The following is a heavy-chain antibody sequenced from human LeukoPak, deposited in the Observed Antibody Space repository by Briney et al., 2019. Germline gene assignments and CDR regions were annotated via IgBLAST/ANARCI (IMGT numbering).Heavy chain of an antibody. V-gene: IGHV1-18*01. Sequence: ASVEVSCKASGYIFTRYGISWVRQAPGQGLEWMGRISAYNGNTNYAQALQGRVTMTTDTSTTTAYMELRSLTSDDTAVYYCARDFSGNYEHDYWGQGTLVTVSS. D-gene: IGHD3-10*01. CDR2: ISAYNGNT. CDR1: GYIFTRYG. CDR3: ARDFSGNYEHDY. J-gene: IGHJ4*02.